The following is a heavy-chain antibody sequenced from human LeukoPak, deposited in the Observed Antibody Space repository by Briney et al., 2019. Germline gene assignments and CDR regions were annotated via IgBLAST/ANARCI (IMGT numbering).Heavy chain of an antibody. V-gene: IGHV3-23*01. CDR2: ISGSGGST. CDR1: GFTFSSYA. Sequence: GGSLRLSCAASGFTFSSYAMSWVRQAPGKGLEWVSAISGSGGSTYYADSVKGRFTISRDNSENTLYLQMNSLRAEDTAVYYCAKPIVGATKGRFFDYWGQGTLVTVSS. J-gene: IGHJ4*02. D-gene: IGHD1-26*01. CDR3: AKPIVGATKGRFFDY.